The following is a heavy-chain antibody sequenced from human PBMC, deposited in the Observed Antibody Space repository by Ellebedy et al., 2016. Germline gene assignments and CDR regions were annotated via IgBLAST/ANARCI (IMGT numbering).Heavy chain of an antibody. Sequence: ASVKVSCXASGYTFTGYYMHWVRQAPGQGLEWMGWINPNSGGTNYAQKFQGRVTMTRDTSISTAYMELSRLRSDDTAVYYCARARRRGVVGATTCPDYWGQGTLVTVSS. CDR3: ARARRRGVVGATTCPDY. CDR2: INPNSGGT. J-gene: IGHJ4*02. V-gene: IGHV1-2*02. D-gene: IGHD1-26*01. CDR1: GYTFTGYY.